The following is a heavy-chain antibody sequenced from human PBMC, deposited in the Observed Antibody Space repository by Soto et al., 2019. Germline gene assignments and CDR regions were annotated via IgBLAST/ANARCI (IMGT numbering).Heavy chain of an antibody. CDR2: ISSSSSTI. CDR1: GFTFSSYS. CDR3: ARERGSGYSSSYFDY. Sequence: RRLSCAASGFTFSSYSMNWVRQAPGKGLEWVSYISSSSSTIYYADSVKGRFTISRDNAKNSLYLQMNSLRDEDTAVYYCARERGSGYSSSYFDYWGQGTLVTVSS. D-gene: IGHD6-13*01. V-gene: IGHV3-48*02. J-gene: IGHJ4*02.